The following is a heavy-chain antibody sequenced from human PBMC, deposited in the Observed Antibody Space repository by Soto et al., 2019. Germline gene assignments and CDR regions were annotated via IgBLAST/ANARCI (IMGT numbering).Heavy chain of an antibody. CDR1: GGTFSSYA. CDR3: ARDSTDIVVTLPYSMDV. CDR2: IIPIFGTA. Sequence: GASVKVSFKASGGTFSSYAISWVRQAPGQGLEWMGGIIPIFGTANYAQKFQGRVTITADESTSTAYMELSSLRSEDTAVYYCARDSTDIVVTLPYSMDVWAQGTTVTVSS. D-gene: IGHD2-2*01. J-gene: IGHJ6*02. V-gene: IGHV1-69*13.